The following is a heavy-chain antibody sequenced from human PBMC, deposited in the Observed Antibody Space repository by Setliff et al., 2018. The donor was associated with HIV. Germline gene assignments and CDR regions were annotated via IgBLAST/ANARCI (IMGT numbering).Heavy chain of an antibody. V-gene: IGHV3-23*01. D-gene: IGHD3-22*01. CDR1: GFTFSNYV. Sequence: HPGGSLRLSCAASGFTFSNYVINWVRQAPGKGLEWISGISGSGVNSYYADSVKGRFTISKDTSNNTLYLQMNSLRADDTALYYCASEVCRHSGGYCYDSYAFDIWGQGTLVTVSS. CDR2: ISGSGVNS. J-gene: IGHJ3*02. CDR3: ASEVCRHSGGYCYDSYAFDI.